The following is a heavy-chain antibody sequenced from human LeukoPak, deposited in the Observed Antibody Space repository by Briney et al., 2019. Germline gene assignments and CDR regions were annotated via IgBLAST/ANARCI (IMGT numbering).Heavy chain of an antibody. D-gene: IGHD2-15*01. CDR2: IGYEGVHK. Sequence: QPGGSLRLSCAASGFTFNNFGMHWVRQAPGKGLEWVSFIGYEGVHKYYADSVKGRFTISKDNSKATLYLQMNSLRPEDTAVYYCAKDLQGGYSSDYWGQGTLVTVSS. CDR1: GFTFNNFG. CDR3: AKDLQGGYSSDY. J-gene: IGHJ4*02. V-gene: IGHV3-30*02.